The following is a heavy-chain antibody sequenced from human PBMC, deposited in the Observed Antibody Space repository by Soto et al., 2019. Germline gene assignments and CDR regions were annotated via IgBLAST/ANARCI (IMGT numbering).Heavy chain of an antibody. J-gene: IGHJ4*02. Sequence: SETLSLTCTVSGASVDSAGYFWTWIRQRPGEGLEWIGHINYSGSTDHTPSLRSRLMVSIDTSKNQFSLKLNSVTAADTAIYYCARGTGLSYTYGIDDWGQGTLVTVSS. D-gene: IGHD5-18*01. V-gene: IGHV4-31*03. CDR2: INYSGST. CDR1: GASVDSAGYF. CDR3: ARGTGLSYTYGIDD.